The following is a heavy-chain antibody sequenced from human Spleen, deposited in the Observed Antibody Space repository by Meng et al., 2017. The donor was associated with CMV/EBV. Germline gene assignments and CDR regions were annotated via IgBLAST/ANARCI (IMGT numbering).Heavy chain of an antibody. Sequence: SISSGGYYWSWIRQHPGKGLEWIGYIHYSGSTYYNPSLTSRVSMSLDTSKTHFSLKLSSVTAADTAVYYCARGGNIVLVPAAKWFDPWGQGTLVTVPQ. V-gene: IGHV4-31*02. CDR1: SISSGGYY. CDR2: IHYSGST. CDR3: ARGGNIVLVPAAKWFDP. J-gene: IGHJ5*02. D-gene: IGHD2-2*01.